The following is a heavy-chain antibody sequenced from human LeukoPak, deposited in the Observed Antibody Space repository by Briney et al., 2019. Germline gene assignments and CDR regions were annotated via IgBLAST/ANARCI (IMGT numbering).Heavy chain of an antibody. J-gene: IGHJ4*02. CDR2: IKQDGSDT. CDR3: ARDFASGRGYSYGLDY. D-gene: IGHD5-18*01. Sequence: GGSLRLSCTASGFTFSSYWMSWVHPAPGKGLEWVANIKQDGSDTYYVDSVKGRFTISRDNAKNSLYLQMNSLRAEDTAVYYCARDFASGRGYSYGLDYWGQGTLVTVSS. CDR1: GFTFSSYW. V-gene: IGHV3-7*01.